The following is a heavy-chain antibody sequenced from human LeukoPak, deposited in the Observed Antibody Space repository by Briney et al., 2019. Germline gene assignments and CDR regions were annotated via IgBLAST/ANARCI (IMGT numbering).Heavy chain of an antibody. Sequence: SETLSLTCTVSGGSISSSSYYWGWIRQPPGKGLEWIGSIYYSGSTNYNPSLKSRVTISVDTSKNQFSLKLSSVTAADTAVYYCARGRYYGSGLNWFDPWGQGTLVTVSS. CDR2: IYYSGST. CDR1: GGSISSSSYY. CDR3: ARGRYYGSGLNWFDP. J-gene: IGHJ5*02. V-gene: IGHV4-39*07. D-gene: IGHD3-10*01.